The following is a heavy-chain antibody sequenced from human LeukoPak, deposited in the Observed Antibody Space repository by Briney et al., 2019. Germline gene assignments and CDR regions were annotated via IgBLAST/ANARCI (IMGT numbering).Heavy chain of an antibody. CDR1: GGSISSHY. Sequence: SETLSPTCTVSGGSISSHYWSWIRQPPGKGLEWIGYIYYSGSTNYNPSLKSRVTISVDTSKNQFSLKLSSVTAADTAVYYCARDSLIAARSFDYWGQGTLVTVSS. CDR2: IYYSGST. D-gene: IGHD6-6*01. V-gene: IGHV4-59*11. CDR3: ARDSLIAARSFDY. J-gene: IGHJ4*02.